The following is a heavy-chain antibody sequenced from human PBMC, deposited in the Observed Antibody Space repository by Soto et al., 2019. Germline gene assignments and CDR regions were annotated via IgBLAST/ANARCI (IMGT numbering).Heavy chain of an antibody. CDR2: IFYSGST. V-gene: IGHV4-39*02. J-gene: IGHJ5*02. D-gene: IGHD3-22*01. CDR3: ARHKTTMLTVVSAFDP. Sequence: SETLSLTCTVSGDSVTRSNFYWGWIRQPPGKGLEWLGSIFYSGSTFYNPALKSRVTFSVDTSKNHFSPKLSSVTAADTAVYYCARHKTTMLTVVSAFDPWGQGTRVTVSS. CDR1: GDSVTRSNFY.